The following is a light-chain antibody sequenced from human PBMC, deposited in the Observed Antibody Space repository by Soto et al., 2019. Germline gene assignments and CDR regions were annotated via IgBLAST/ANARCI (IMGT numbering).Light chain of an antibody. V-gene: IGKV3-15*01. CDR3: HQGHNWPLT. CDR2: GAS. Sequence: EIVMTQSPATLSLSPGERAALSCRASQSINSELAWYQQKPGQPPRLLIYGASTRATGVPARFTGSESGSVFTLTISGLQSEDFAVYYCHQGHNWPLTFGQGTRLEI. J-gene: IGKJ2*01. CDR1: QSINSE.